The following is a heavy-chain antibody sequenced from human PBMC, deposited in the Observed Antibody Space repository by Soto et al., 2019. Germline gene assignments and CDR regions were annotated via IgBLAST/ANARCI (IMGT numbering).Heavy chain of an antibody. J-gene: IGHJ6*02. CDR2: ISYDGSNK. D-gene: IGHD3-3*01. Sequence: GGSLRLSCAASGFTFSSYGMHWVRQAPGKGLEWVAVISYDGSNKYYADSVKGRFTISRDNSKNTLYLQMNSLRAEDTAVYYCAKVSPGDFWSGYSLVGGMDVWGQGTTVTVSS. V-gene: IGHV3-30*18. CDR1: GFTFSSYG. CDR3: AKVSPGDFWSGYSLVGGMDV.